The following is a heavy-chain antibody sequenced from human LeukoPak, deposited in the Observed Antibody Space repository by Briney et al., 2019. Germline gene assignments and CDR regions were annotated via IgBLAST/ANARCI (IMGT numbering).Heavy chain of an antibody. D-gene: IGHD2-21*02. CDR2: ISACNGNT. J-gene: IGHJ5*02. CDR3: ARRVEVVTANYNWFDP. CDR1: GYTFTSYG. Sequence: ASVKVSCKASGYTFTSYGISWVRQAPGQGLEWMGWISACNGNTNYAQKLQGRVTMTTDTSTSTAYMELRSLRSDDTAVYYCARRVEVVTANYNWFDPWGQGTLVTVSS. V-gene: IGHV1-18*01.